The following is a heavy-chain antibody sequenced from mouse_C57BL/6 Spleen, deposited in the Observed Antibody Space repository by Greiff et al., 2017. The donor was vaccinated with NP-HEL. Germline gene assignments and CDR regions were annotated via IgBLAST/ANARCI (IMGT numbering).Heavy chain of an antibody. Sequence: VQLQQSGPELVKPGASVKISCKASGYTFTDYYMNWVKQSHGKSLEWIGDINPNNGGPSYNQKFKGKATLTVDKSSSTAYMELRSLTSEDSAVYYCARPNYYGSSSFAYWGQGTLVTVSA. D-gene: IGHD1-1*01. CDR1: GYTFTDYY. J-gene: IGHJ3*01. CDR3: ARPNYYGSSSFAY. CDR2: INPNNGGP. V-gene: IGHV1-26*01.